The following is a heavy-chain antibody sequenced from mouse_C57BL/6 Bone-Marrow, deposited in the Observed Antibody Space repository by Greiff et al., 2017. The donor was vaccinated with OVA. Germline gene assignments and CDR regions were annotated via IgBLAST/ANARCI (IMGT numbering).Heavy chain of an antibody. CDR1: GFTFSDYY. J-gene: IGHJ2*01. CDR2: INYDGSST. Sequence: EVQLVESEGGLVQPGSSMTLSCTASGFTFSDYYMAWVRQVPEKGLEWVANINYDGSSTYYLDSLKSRFIISRDNAKNILYLQMSSLKSEDTATYYCARGTTVASYYFDYWGQGTTLTVSS. CDR3: ARGTTVASYYFDY. D-gene: IGHD1-1*01. V-gene: IGHV5-16*01.